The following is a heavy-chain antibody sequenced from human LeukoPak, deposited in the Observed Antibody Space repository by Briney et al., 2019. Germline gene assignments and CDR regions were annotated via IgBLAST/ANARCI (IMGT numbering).Heavy chain of an antibody. J-gene: IGHJ4*02. Sequence: SETLSLTCTVSGGSINSYYWSWIRQPPGKGLEWIGYISYSGSTNYNPSLKSRVTISVDTSKNQFSLKLSSVTAADTAVYYCARLDIVATIFDYWGQGTLVTVSS. D-gene: IGHD5-12*01. V-gene: IGHV4-59*08. CDR1: GGSINSYY. CDR2: ISYSGST. CDR3: ARLDIVATIFDY.